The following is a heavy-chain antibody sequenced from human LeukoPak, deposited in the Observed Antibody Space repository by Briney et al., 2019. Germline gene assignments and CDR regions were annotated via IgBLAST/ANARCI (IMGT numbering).Heavy chain of an antibody. CDR2: IYSGGTT. V-gene: IGHV3-66*01. CDR3: ARDRGGSRSDC. J-gene: IGHJ4*02. D-gene: IGHD6-13*01. CDR1: GFTVSTNY. Sequence: GGSLRLSCAAPGFTVSTNYMRWVRQAPGKGLEWVSVIYSGGTTYYADSVKGRFTISRDNSKNTLYLQMNSLRAEDTAVYYCARDRGGSRSDCWGQGTLVTVSS.